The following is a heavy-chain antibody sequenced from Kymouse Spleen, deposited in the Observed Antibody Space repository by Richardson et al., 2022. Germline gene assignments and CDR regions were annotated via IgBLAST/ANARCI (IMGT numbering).Heavy chain of an antibody. J-gene: IGHJ5*02. Sequence: QVQLVESGGGVVQPGRSLRLSCAASGFTFSSYGMHWVRQAPGKGLEWVAVIWYDGSNKYYADSVKGRFTISRDNSKNTLYLQMNSLRAEDTAVYYCARSV*LELRDWFDPWGQGTLVTVSS. CDR1: GFTFSSYG. CDR2: IWYDGSNK. D-gene: IGHD1-7*01. CDR3: ARSV*LELRDWFDP. V-gene: IGHV3-33*01.